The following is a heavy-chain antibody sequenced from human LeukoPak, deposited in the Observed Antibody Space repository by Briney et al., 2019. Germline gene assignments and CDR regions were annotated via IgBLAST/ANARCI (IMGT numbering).Heavy chain of an antibody. CDR2: ISTSGSTI. D-gene: IGHD3-10*01. V-gene: IGHV3-48*03. CDR1: GFTFSSYE. Sequence: WGSLRLSCAASGFTFSSYEMNWVRQAPGKGLEWVSYISTSGSTIYNADSVNGRFTISRDNAKSSLYLQMNSLRAEDTAVYYCAREFEGTPMAPQYCYFGMDVWGQGTTVTVSS. CDR3: AREFEGTPMAPQYCYFGMDV. J-gene: IGHJ6*02.